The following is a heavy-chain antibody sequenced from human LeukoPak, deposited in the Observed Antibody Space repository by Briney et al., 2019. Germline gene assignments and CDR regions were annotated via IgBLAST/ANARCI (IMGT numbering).Heavy chain of an antibody. CDR3: AKDGGIAAADAEYFQH. Sequence: GGSLRLSCAASGFTFSSNYMSWVRQAPGKGREWVSVIYSGGNTYYADSVQGRFTMSRENPENTLYLQMNSLRAEDTALYYCAKDGGIAAADAEYFQHWGQGTLVTVSS. CDR1: GFTFSSNY. J-gene: IGHJ1*01. V-gene: IGHV3-66*01. CDR2: IYSGGNT. D-gene: IGHD6-13*01.